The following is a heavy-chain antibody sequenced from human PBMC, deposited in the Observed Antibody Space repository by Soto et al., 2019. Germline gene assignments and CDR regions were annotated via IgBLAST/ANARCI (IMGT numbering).Heavy chain of an antibody. J-gene: IGHJ4*02. V-gene: IGHV1-69*08. Sequence: QVQLVQSGAEVKKPGSSVKVSCKASGGTFSSYSINWVRQAPGQGLEWMGRITPILGIANSAQKCQGRVTITADKSTSTAYMELSSLSYEDTAVYYCAREPYGDYSGYWGQGTLVTVSS. CDR1: GGTFSSYS. D-gene: IGHD4-17*01. CDR3: AREPYGDYSGY. CDR2: ITPILGIA.